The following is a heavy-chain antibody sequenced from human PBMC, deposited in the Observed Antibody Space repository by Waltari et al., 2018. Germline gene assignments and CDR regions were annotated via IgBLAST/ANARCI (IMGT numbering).Heavy chain of an antibody. CDR1: GFTFSSYA. V-gene: IGHV3-30-3*01. CDR3: ARDGEYSSLDY. D-gene: IGHD6-13*01. Sequence: QVQLVESGGGVVQSGRSLRLSCAASGFTFSSYAMHWVRQAPGKGLEWVAVISYDGSNKYYADSVKGRFIISRDNSKNTLYLQMNSLRAEDTAVYYCARDGEYSSLDYWGQGTLVTVSS. J-gene: IGHJ4*02. CDR2: ISYDGSNK.